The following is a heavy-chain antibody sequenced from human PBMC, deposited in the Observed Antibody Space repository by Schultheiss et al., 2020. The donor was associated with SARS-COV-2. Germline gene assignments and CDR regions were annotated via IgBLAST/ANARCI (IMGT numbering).Heavy chain of an antibody. J-gene: IGHJ4*02. D-gene: IGHD5-12*01. V-gene: IGHV3-15*01. CDR1: GFTFSNAW. Sequence: GGSLRLSCAASGFTFSNAWMSWVRQAPGKGLEWVGRIKRKSDGGTTDYAAPVKGRFTISRDDSKNTLYLQMNSLKTEDTAVYYCTTAERRYSEFDYWGQGTLVTVSS. CDR2: IKRKSDGGTT. CDR3: TTAERRYSEFDY.